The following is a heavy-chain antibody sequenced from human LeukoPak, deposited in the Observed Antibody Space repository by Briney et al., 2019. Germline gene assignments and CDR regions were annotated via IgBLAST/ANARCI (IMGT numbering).Heavy chain of an antibody. CDR3: ARAQANYFHY. CDR2: IYRSGST. Sequence: PSGTLSLTCAVSGGSISSTNWWNWVRQPPGKGLEWIGEIYRSGSTNYNPSLESRVTISVDKSKNQFSLKLTSVTVADTAVYYCARAQANYFHYWGQGTLVTVSS. D-gene: IGHD1-26*01. J-gene: IGHJ4*02. V-gene: IGHV4-4*02. CDR1: GGSISSTNW.